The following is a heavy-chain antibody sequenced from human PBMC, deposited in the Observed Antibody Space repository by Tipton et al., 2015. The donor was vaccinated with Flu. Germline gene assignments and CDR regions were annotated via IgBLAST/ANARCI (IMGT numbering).Heavy chain of an antibody. V-gene: IGHV4-38-2*02. J-gene: IGHJ4*02. D-gene: IGHD3-10*01. CDR3: ATTTYFYGSGSHDY. CDR2: VYHGGTT. CDR1: GYSISTRYY. Sequence: TLSLTCTVSGYSISTRYYWGWIRQPPGKGLEWIGCVYHGGTTYYNSSLKSRVAISLDTFKNQFSLKLTSVTAADTAVYYCATTTYFYGSGSHDYWGQGTLVTVSS.